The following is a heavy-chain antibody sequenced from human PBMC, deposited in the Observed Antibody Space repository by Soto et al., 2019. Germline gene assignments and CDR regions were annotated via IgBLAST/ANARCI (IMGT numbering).Heavy chain of an antibody. J-gene: IGHJ4*02. D-gene: IGHD3-9*01. CDR1: GGSISSGGYY. Sequence: QVQLQESGPGLVKPSQTLSLTCTVSGGSISSGGYYWSWIRQHPGKGLEWIGYIYYSGSTYYNPSLKSRVTISVDTSKNQFSLKLSSVTAADTAVYYCARTYYDILTGYPRAYFDYWGQGTLVTVSS. CDR2: IYYSGST. V-gene: IGHV4-31*03. CDR3: ARTYYDILTGYPRAYFDY.